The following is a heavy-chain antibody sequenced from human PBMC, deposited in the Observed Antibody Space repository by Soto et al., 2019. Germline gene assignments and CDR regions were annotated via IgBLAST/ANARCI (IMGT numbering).Heavy chain of an antibody. CDR1: GYTFTGYY. Sequence: ASVKVSCKASGYTFTGYYMHWVRQAPGRGLEWMGWINPNSGGTNYAQKFQGWVTMTRDTSISTAYMELSRLRSDDTAVYYCGRGRKDRLWFGELLLDYWGQGTLVTVSS. CDR2: INPNSGGT. V-gene: IGHV1-2*04. J-gene: IGHJ4*02. D-gene: IGHD3-10*01. CDR3: GRGRKDRLWFGELLLDY.